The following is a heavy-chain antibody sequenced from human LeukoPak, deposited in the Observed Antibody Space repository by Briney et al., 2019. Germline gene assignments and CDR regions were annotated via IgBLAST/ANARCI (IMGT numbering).Heavy chain of an antibody. CDR2: IRYDGSNR. D-gene: IGHD3-22*01. CDR3: AKDGDDCIEH. Sequence: GGSLRLSCAASGFTFSSYWMSWVRQAPGKGLEWVAFIRYDGSNRYYADSVKGRFTISRDNSMNTLYLQMNSLRVEDTAVYYCAKDGDDCIEHWGQGTLVTVSS. V-gene: IGHV3-30*02. J-gene: IGHJ4*02. CDR1: GFTFSSYW.